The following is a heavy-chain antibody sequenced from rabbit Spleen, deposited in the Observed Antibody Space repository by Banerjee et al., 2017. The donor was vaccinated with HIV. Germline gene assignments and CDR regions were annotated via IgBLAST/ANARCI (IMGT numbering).Heavy chain of an antibody. J-gene: IGHJ6*01. D-gene: IGHD8-1*01. V-gene: IGHV1S47*01. CDR2: IDPVFGVT. Sequence: QEQLKESGGGLVQAGGSLKLSCKGSGFDLNSYGVSWVRQAPGKGLEWIAYIDPVFGVTYYATWVNGRFNISSDNAQNTLYLQLNSLTAADTATYFCARDGAGGSYFALWGQGTLVTVS. CDR3: ARDGAGGSYFAL. CDR1: GFDLNSYG.